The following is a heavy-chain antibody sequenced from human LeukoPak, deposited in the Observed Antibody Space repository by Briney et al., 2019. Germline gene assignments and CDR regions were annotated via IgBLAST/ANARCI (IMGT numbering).Heavy chain of an antibody. CDR3: AWGSGWVFVS. D-gene: IGHD6-19*01. J-gene: IGHJ4*02. CDR1: GFISNNDW. CDR2: IKLDGSEE. V-gene: IGHV3-7*04. Sequence: GGSLRLSCAASGFISNNDWMSWFRQAPGEGLEWVANIKLDGSEEYYVDSVKGRFTISRDNAKNSLYLQMNSLRAEDTALYYCAWGSGWVFVSWGQGTLVTVSS.